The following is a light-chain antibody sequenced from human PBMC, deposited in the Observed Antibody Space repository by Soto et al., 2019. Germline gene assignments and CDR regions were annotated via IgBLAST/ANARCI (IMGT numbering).Light chain of an antibody. CDR1: QSICTY. J-gene: IGKJ3*01. V-gene: IGKV1-39*01. CDR2: DAS. CDR3: QHSSNRPLT. Sequence: DLQMTQSPSSLSASVGVGVTITCRTSQSICTYLNWYQHKPGTAPKLLIYDASSLQSGVPSRFSGSGSDTHFTLTISSLQPEDFATYYCQHSSNRPLTFGPGTKVDIK.